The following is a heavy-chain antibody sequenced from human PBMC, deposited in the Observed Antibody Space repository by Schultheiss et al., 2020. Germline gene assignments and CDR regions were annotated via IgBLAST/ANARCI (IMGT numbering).Heavy chain of an antibody. CDR1: GGSISSYY. J-gene: IGHJ6*03. D-gene: IGHD6-6*01. CDR2: IYYSGST. V-gene: IGHV4-59*01. CDR3: ARNGKVIAAPGGYYYFYYMDV. Sequence: SETLSLTCTVSGGSISSYYWSWIRQPPGKGLEWIGYIYYSGSTNYNPSSKSRVTISVDTSKNQFSLKLSSVTAADTAVYYCARNGKVIAAPGGYYYFYYMDVWGKGTTVTVSS.